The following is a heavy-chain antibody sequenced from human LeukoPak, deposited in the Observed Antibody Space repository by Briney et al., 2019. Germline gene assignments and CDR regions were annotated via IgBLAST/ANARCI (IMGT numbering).Heavy chain of an antibody. CDR2: INHSGST. CDR3: AREQGWTTDYYGMDV. J-gene: IGHJ6*02. D-gene: IGHD6-19*01. Sequence: SETLSLTCAVYGGSFSGYYWSWIRQPPGKGLEWIGEINHSGSTNYNPSLKSRVTISVDTSKNQFSLKLSSVTAADTAVYYCAREQGWTTDYYGMDVWGQGTTVTVSS. V-gene: IGHV4-34*01. CDR1: GGSFSGYY.